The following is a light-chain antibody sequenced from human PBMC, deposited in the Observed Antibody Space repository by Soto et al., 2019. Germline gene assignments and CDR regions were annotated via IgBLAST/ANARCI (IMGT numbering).Light chain of an antibody. CDR2: KAS. CDR3: QQHNSYPRT. Sequence: DIPMTQSPSTLSASVGDRVTITCRASQSISSWLAWYQQKPGKAPKLLIYKASSLESGVPSRFSGSGSGTEFTLTISSLQPDDFATYYCQQHNSYPRTFGQGTKLEI. J-gene: IGKJ2*01. CDR1: QSISSW. V-gene: IGKV1-5*03.